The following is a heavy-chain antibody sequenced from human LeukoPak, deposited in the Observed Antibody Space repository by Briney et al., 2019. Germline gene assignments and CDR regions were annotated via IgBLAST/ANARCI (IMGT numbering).Heavy chain of an antibody. CDR1: GISFRSYG. D-gene: IGHD7-27*01. J-gene: IGHJ4*02. CDR3: AKDGGLWVSAHWGDS. V-gene: IGHV3-23*01. CDR2: ITTSDGNT. Sequence: PGGSLRLSCAASGISFRSYGMHWVRQAPGKGLEWVSTITTSDGNTYYADSVKGRFTVSRDNSKNTLFLQMNSLRAEDTAVYYCAKDGGLWVSAHWGDSWGRGTLVTVSS.